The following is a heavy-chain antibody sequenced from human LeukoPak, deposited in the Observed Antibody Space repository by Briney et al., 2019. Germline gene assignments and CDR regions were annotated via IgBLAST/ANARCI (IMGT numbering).Heavy chain of an antibody. CDR3: ARANTSGPYYFDY. J-gene: IGHJ4*02. D-gene: IGHD3-22*01. CDR1: GFTFSSYS. Sequence: GGSLRLSCAASGFTFSSYSLNWVRQAPGKGLEWVSSISSSSTYIYYADSLRGRFTISRDNAKNSLYLQMNSLRAEDTAVYYCARANTSGPYYFDYWGQGTLVTVSS. CDR2: ISSSSTYI. V-gene: IGHV3-21*01.